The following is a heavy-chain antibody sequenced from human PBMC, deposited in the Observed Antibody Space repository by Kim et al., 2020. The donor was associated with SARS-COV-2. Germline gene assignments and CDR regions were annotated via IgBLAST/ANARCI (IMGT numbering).Heavy chain of an antibody. V-gene: IGHV3-7*01. CDR3: ARVDFWSGSFYYFDY. J-gene: IGHJ4*02. CDR2: IKQDGSEK. CDR1: GFTFSSYW. D-gene: IGHD3-3*01. Sequence: GSLRLSCAASGFTFSSYWMSWVRQAPGKGLEWVANIKQDGSEKYYVDSVKGRFTISRDNAKNSLYLQMNSLRAEDTAVYYCARVDFWSGSFYYFDYWGQGTLVTVSS.